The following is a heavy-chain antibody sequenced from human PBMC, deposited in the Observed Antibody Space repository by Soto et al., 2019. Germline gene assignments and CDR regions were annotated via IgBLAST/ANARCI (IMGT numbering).Heavy chain of an antibody. D-gene: IGHD3-9*01. Sequence: GGSLRLSCAASGFTFSSYAMSWVRQAPGKGLEWVSAISGSGGSTYYADSVKGRFTISRDNSKNTLYLQMNSLRAEDTAVYYCAKDPAYATGYYNDAFDIWGQGTMVTVSS. V-gene: IGHV3-23*01. J-gene: IGHJ3*02. CDR3: AKDPAYATGYYNDAFDI. CDR2: ISGSGGST. CDR1: GFTFSSYA.